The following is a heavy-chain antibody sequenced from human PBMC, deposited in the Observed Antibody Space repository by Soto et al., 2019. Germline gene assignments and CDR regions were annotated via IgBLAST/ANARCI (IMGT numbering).Heavy chain of an antibody. D-gene: IGHD3-22*01. Sequence: EVQLVESGGGLVQPGRSLRLSCAASGFTFDDYVMHWVRQAPGKGLEWVSGISWNSGSIGYADSVKGRFTISRDNAKNSLYLQMNSLRAEDTALYYCAKDMEDYYDSSGSLPDYWGQGTLVTVSS. V-gene: IGHV3-9*01. CDR1: GFTFDDYV. CDR3: AKDMEDYYDSSGSLPDY. J-gene: IGHJ4*02. CDR2: ISWNSGSI.